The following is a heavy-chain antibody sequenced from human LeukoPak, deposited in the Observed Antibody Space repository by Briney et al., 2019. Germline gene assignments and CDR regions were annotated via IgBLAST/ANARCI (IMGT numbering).Heavy chain of an antibody. CDR2: IIPILGIA. J-gene: IGHJ4*02. Sequence: SVKVSCKASGGTFSSYAISWVRQAPGQGLEWMGRIIPILGIANYAQKFQGRVTITADKSTSTAYMELSSLRSEDTAVYYCARAAGRGYSYGSYDYWGRGTLVTVSS. CDR1: GGTFSSYA. V-gene: IGHV1-69*04. D-gene: IGHD5-18*01. CDR3: ARAAGRGYSYGSYDY.